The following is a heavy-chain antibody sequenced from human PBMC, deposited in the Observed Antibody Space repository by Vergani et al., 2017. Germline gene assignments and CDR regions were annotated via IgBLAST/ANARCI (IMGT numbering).Heavy chain of an antibody. CDR3: VRTVTTFMNFDY. CDR2: INPSGGST. J-gene: IGHJ4*02. D-gene: IGHD4-17*01. CDR1: GYTFTSYY. Sequence: QVQLVQSGAEVKKPGASVKVSCKASGYTFTSYYLHWVRQAPGQGLEWMGIINPSGGSTSYAQKFQGRVTMTRDTSTSTVYMELSSLRSEDTAVYYCVRTVTTFMNFDYWGQGTLVTVSS. V-gene: IGHV1-46*01.